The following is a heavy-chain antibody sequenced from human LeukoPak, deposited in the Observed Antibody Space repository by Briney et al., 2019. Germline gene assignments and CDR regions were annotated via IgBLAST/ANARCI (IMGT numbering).Heavy chain of an antibody. D-gene: IGHD5-12*01. Sequence: EAPVKVSCKASGYTFTGYYMHWVRQAPGQGLEWMGWINPNSGGTNYAQKFQGRVTMTRDMSISTAYMELSSLRYDDTAVYYCAIFVLRGYWGQGTLVTVSS. CDR1: GYTFTGYY. V-gene: IGHV1-2*02. CDR3: AIFVLRGY. CDR2: INPNSGGT. J-gene: IGHJ4*02.